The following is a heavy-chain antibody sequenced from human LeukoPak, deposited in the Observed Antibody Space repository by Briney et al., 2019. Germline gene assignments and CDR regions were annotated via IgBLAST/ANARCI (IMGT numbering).Heavy chain of an antibody. CDR2: ISGSGGNT. D-gene: IGHD3-9*01. CDR3: AKDPILTGYYSTFDY. CDR1: GFTFSSHA. Sequence: GGSLRLSXAASGFTFSSHAMSWVRQAPGKGLEWVSAISGSGGNTYYADSVKGRFTISRDNSKNTLYLHMNSLRAEDTAVYYCAKDPILTGYYSTFDYWGQGTLVTVSS. V-gene: IGHV3-23*01. J-gene: IGHJ4*02.